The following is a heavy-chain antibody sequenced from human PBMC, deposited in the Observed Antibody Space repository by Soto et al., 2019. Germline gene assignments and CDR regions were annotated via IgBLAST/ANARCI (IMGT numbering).Heavy chain of an antibody. CDR2: IKSKTDGGTT. Sequence: SGGSLRLSCAASGFTFSNAWMSWVRQAPGKGLEWVGRIKSKTDGGTTDYAAPVKGRFTISRDDSKNTLYLQMNSLKTEDTAVYYCTTESGYSSNWFDPWGQGTLVTVSS. J-gene: IGHJ5*02. CDR1: GFTFSNAW. V-gene: IGHV3-15*01. D-gene: IGHD3-9*01. CDR3: TTESGYSSNWFDP.